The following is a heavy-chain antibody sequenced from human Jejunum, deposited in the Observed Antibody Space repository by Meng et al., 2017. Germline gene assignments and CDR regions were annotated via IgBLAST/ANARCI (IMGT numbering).Heavy chain of an antibody. CDR1: GGSLRTGAYY. J-gene: IGHJ5*02. V-gene: IGHV4-31*03. CDR2: IYYTGST. Sequence: QGQWQEPGPGLGKPSQTLSLTCTVSGGSLRTGAYYWSWIRQHPGKGLEWIGYIYYTGSTFYNPSLKSRVSISLETSKNQFSLKVTSVTAADTAFYYCARLGITETIGGFDPWGQGILVTVSS. D-gene: IGHD1-7*01. CDR3: ARLGITETIGGFDP.